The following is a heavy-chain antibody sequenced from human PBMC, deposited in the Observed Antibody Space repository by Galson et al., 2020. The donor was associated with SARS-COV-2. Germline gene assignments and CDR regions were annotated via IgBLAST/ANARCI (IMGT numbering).Heavy chain of an antibody. J-gene: IGHJ4*02. Sequence: GGSLSLSCAASGFTFDDYAMHWVRQAPGKGLEWVSGISWNSGSIGYADSVKGRFTISRDNAKNSLYLQMNSLRAEDTALYYCAKEGVGATHFDYWGQGTLVTVSS. V-gene: IGHV3-9*01. CDR3: AKEGVGATHFDY. D-gene: IGHD1-26*01. CDR2: ISWNSGSI. CDR1: GFTFDDYA.